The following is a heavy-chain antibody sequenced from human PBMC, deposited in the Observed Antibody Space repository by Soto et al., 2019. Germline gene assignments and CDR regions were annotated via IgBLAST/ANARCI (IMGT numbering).Heavy chain of an antibody. Sequence: SVKVSCKASGGTFSSHAISWVRQAPGQGLEWMGGIIPIFGTANYAQKFQGRVTITADESTSTAYMELSSLRSEDTAVYYCARDGRYSYGFYYYYYGMDVWGQGTTVTVSS. V-gene: IGHV1-69*13. D-gene: IGHD5-18*01. J-gene: IGHJ6*02. CDR1: GGTFSSHA. CDR2: IIPIFGTA. CDR3: ARDGRYSYGFYYYYYGMDV.